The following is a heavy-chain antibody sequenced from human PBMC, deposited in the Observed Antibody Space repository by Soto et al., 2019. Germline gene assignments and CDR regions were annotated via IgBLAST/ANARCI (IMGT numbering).Heavy chain of an antibody. Sequence: LRLSCAASGLTFNRYWMHWVRHAPGKGLVWVSHINTDGSNTNYADSVKGRFTISRDNAKSTLFLQMNSLRDEDTAVYYCAREFCSGGNCYTYYFDPWGQGIPVTVSS. CDR3: AREFCSGGNCYTYYFDP. CDR2: INTDGSNT. D-gene: IGHD2-15*01. V-gene: IGHV3-74*01. J-gene: IGHJ5*02. CDR1: GLTFNRYW.